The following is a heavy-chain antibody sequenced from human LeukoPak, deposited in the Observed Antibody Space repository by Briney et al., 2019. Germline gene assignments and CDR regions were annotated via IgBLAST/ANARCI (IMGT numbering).Heavy chain of an antibody. CDR1: GFTFSSYW. Sequence: PGGSLRLSCAASGFTFSSYWMNWARQAQGKGLERVASINHNGNVNYYVDSVKGRFTISRDNAKNSLYLQMSNLRAEDTAVYFCARGGGLDVWGQGATVTVSS. CDR3: ARGGGLDV. D-gene: IGHD3-16*01. V-gene: IGHV3-7*03. J-gene: IGHJ6*01. CDR2: INHNGNVN.